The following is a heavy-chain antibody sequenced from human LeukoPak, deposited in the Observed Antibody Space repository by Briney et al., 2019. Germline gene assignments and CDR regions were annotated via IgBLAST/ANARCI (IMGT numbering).Heavy chain of an antibody. CDR1: GFTFSNYA. CDR2: ITGSGGNT. CDR3: AKWGDYDVLTGYYVSEY. J-gene: IGHJ4*02. V-gene: IGHV3-23*01. Sequence: GGPLRLSCAASGFTFSNYAMSWVRQAPGKGLEWVSAITGSGGNTYYADSVKGRFPTSRDNSKNTVFLQMNSLRAEDTAVYYCAKWGDYDVLTGYYVSEYWGQGTLVTVSS. D-gene: IGHD3-9*01.